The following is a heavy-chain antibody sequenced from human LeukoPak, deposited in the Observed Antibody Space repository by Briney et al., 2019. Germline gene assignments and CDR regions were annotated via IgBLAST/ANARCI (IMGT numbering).Heavy chain of an antibody. J-gene: IGHJ4*02. Sequence: ASVKVSCKASGYTFTGYYMHWVRQAPGQGLEWMGWINPNSGGTNYAQKFQGRVTITADKSTSTAYMELRSLRSDDTAVYYCARDGGYGGDWGQGTLVTVSS. CDR3: ARDGGYGGD. CDR2: INPNSGGT. D-gene: IGHD4-23*01. CDR1: GYTFTGYY. V-gene: IGHV1-2*02.